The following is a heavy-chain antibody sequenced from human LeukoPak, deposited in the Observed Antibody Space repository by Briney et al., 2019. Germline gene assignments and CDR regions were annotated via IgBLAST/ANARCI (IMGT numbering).Heavy chain of an antibody. V-gene: IGHV3-48*03. Sequence: GGSLRLSCGASGFTFSSYEMNWVRQAPGKGLEWVSYISSSGSTIYYADSVKGRFTISRDNAKNSLYLQMNSLRAEDTAVYYCARLPGFCSSTSCYSGIDWFDPWGQGTLVTVSS. J-gene: IGHJ5*02. CDR2: ISSSGSTI. CDR3: ARLPGFCSSTSCYSGIDWFDP. CDR1: GFTFSSYE. D-gene: IGHD2-2*01.